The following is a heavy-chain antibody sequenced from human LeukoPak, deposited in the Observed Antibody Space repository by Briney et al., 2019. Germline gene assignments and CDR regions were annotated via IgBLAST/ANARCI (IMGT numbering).Heavy chain of an antibody. Sequence: GGSLRLSCAASGFTFSSYGMHWVRQAPGKGLEWVAFIRYDGSNKHYADSVKGRFTISRDNSKNTLYLQMNSLRAEDTAVYYCAKDGFDYYYGSGSAQVDWGQGTLVTVSS. CDR1: GFTFSSYG. D-gene: IGHD3-10*01. CDR2: IRYDGSNK. V-gene: IGHV3-30*02. CDR3: AKDGFDYYYGSGSAQVD. J-gene: IGHJ4*02.